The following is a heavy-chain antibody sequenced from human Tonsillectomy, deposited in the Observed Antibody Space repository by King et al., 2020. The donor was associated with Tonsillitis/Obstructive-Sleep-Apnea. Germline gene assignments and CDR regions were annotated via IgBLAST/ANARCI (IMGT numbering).Heavy chain of an antibody. CDR3: ARENRDLGGYYMDV. D-gene: IGHD3-16*01. Sequence: QLQESGPGLVKPSETLSLICTVSGGSISSYYWSWIRQPPGKGLEWIGYIYYSGSTNYNPSLKSRVTISVDTSKNQFSLKLSSVTAADTAVYYCARENRDLGGYYMDVWGKGTTVTVSS. CDR2: IYYSGST. CDR1: GGSISSYY. J-gene: IGHJ6*03. V-gene: IGHV4-59*01.